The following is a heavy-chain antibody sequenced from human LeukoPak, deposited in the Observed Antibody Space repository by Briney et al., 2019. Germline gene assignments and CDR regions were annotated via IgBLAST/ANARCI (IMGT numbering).Heavy chain of an antibody. D-gene: IGHD3-10*01. CDR2: IYSGGTT. CDR3: ARKSDSLLVREGDC. CDR1: GFAVNRNY. Sequence: GGSLRLSCAASGFAVNRNYMIWVRQAPGKGLECAPVIYSGGTTWYADSVKGRFTISRDTNTLYLQMNSLRAEDTAVYYCARKSDSLLVREGDCWGQGTLVTVSS. J-gene: IGHJ4*02. V-gene: IGHV3-66*01.